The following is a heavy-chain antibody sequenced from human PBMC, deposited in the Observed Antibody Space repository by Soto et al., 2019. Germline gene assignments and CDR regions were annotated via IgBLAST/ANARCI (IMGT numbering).Heavy chain of an antibody. CDR1: GYTLTELS. D-gene: IGHD3-3*02. J-gene: IGHJ6*02. CDR3: ATSFRLRSYYYYGMXV. CDR2: FDPEDGET. V-gene: IGHV1-24*01. Sequence: ASVKVSCKVSGYTLTELSMHWVRQAPGEGLEWMGGFDPEDGETIYAQKFQGRVTMTEGTSTDTAYMELSSLRSEDTAVYYCATSFRLRSYYYYGMXVWGQGTTVXVSS.